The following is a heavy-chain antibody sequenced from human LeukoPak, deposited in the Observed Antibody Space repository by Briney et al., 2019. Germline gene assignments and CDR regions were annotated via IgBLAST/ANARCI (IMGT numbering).Heavy chain of an antibody. J-gene: IGHJ6*02. CDR3: ARDNWNQDYYYYGMDV. D-gene: IGHD1-20*01. V-gene: IGHV4-59*01. Sequence: PSETLSLTCTVSGGSISSYYWSWIRQPPGKGLEWIGYIYYSGSTNYNPSLKSRVTISVDTSKNQFSLKLSSVTAADTAVYYCARDNWNQDYYYYGMDVWGQGTTVTASS. CDR1: GGSISSYY. CDR2: IYYSGST.